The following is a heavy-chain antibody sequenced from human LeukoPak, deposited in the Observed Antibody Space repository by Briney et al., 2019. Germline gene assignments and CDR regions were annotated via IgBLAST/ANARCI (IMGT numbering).Heavy chain of an antibody. CDR3: ARAVGAPENFDY. J-gene: IGHJ4*02. V-gene: IGHV5-51*01. Sequence: RGESLKISCKGSGYSFTSYWIGWVRQMLGKGLEWMGIIYPGDSGTRYSPSFQGQVTISADKSISTAYLQWSSLKASDTATYYCARAVGAPENFDYWGQGTLVTVSS. CDR1: GYSFTSYW. CDR2: IYPGDSGT. D-gene: IGHD1-26*01.